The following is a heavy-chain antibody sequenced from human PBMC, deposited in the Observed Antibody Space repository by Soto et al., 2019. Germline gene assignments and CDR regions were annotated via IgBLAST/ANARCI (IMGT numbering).Heavy chain of an antibody. J-gene: IGHJ6*02. CDR1: GFTVSSNY. D-gene: IGHD2-2*01. V-gene: IGHV3-53*01. CDR3: ARDIRVPAAMSYYYYGMDV. Sequence: SLRLSCAASGFTVSSNYMSWVRQAPGKGLEWVSVIYSGGSTYYADSVKGRFTISRDNSKNTLYLQMNSLRAEDTAVYYCARDIRVPAAMSYYYYGMDVWGQGTTVTVSS. CDR2: IYSGGST.